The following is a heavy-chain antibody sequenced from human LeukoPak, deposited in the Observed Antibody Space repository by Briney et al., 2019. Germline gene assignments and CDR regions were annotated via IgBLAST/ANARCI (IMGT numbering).Heavy chain of an antibody. D-gene: IGHD3-22*01. V-gene: IGHV4-4*07. CDR3: ARVRADSSGYYYFDY. CDR1: GGSISSYY. CDR2: IYTSGST. J-gene: IGHJ4*02. Sequence: SETLSLTCTVSGGSISSYYWSWIRQPAGKGLEWIGRIYTSGSTNYNPSLKSRVTMSVDTSKNQFSLKLSSVTAADTAVYYCARVRADSSGYYYFDYWGQGTLVTVSS.